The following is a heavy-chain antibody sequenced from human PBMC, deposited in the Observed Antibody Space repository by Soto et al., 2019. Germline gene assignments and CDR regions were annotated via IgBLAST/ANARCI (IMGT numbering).Heavy chain of an antibody. CDR3: ARGLGDDFWSGYSFDY. D-gene: IGHD3-3*01. CDR2: IYYSGST. Sequence: PPETLSLSCTVSGGSISSYYWSWIRQPPGKGLEWIGYIYYSGSTNYNPSLKSRVTISVDTSKNQFSLKLSSVTAADTAVYYCARGLGDDFWSGYSFDYWGQGTLVTVSS. CDR1: GGSISSYY. V-gene: IGHV4-59*01. J-gene: IGHJ4*02.